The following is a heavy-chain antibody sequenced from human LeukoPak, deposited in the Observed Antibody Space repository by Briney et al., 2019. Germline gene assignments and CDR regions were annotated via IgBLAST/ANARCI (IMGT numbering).Heavy chain of an antibody. D-gene: IGHD3-3*01. Sequence: GGSLRLSCAASGFTVSSNYMSWVRQAPGKGLEWVSVIYSGGSTYYADSVKGRFTISRDNSKKTLYLQMNSLRAEDTAVYYCARAPYDFWSGLGYWGQGTLVTVSS. CDR2: IYSGGST. J-gene: IGHJ4*02. CDR1: GFTVSSNY. CDR3: ARAPYDFWSGLGY. V-gene: IGHV3-66*02.